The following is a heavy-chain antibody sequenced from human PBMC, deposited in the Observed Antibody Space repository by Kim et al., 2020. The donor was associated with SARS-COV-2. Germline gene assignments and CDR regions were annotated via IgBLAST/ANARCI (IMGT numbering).Heavy chain of an antibody. J-gene: IGHJ4*02. V-gene: IGHV1-69*13. CDR2: IIPIFGTA. CDR1: GGTFSSYA. CDR3: ARDGGRVDTAMVPGMVFDY. D-gene: IGHD5-18*01. Sequence: SVKVSCKASGGTFSSYAISWVRQAPGQGLEWMGGIIPIFGTANYAQKFQGRVTITADESTSTAYMELSSLRSEDTAVYYCARDGGRVDTAMVPGMVFDYWGQGTLVTVSS.